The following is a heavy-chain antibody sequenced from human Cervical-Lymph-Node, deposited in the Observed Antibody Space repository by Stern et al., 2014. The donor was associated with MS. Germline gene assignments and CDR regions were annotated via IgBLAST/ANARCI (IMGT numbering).Heavy chain of an antibody. CDR2: IHYSGST. CDR1: GGSISSTGYY. D-gene: IGHD3-16*01. J-gene: IGHJ4*02. CDR3: ARSDRLWGSFDY. Sequence: QVQLQESGPGLVKPSQTLSLTCTVSGGSISSTGYYWCWIRQHPGKGLVWLGYIHYSGSTYYNPSLKSRGTISVDTSKNQFSLKLSSVTAADTALYYCARSDRLWGSFDYWGQGSLVTVSS. V-gene: IGHV4-31*03.